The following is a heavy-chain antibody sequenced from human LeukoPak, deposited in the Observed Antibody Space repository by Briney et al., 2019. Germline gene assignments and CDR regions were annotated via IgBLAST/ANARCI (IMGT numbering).Heavy chain of an antibody. CDR3: ASQRYCSGGSCFLPLKYNWFDP. CDR2: ISSSGSTI. V-gene: IGHV3-48*03. Sequence: GGSLRLSCAASGFTFSSYEMNWVRQAPGKGLEWVSYISSSGSTIYYADSVRGRSTISRDNAKNSLYLQMNSLRAEDTAVYYCASQRYCSGGSCFLPLKYNWFDPWGQGTLVTVSS. CDR1: GFTFSSYE. J-gene: IGHJ5*02. D-gene: IGHD2-15*01.